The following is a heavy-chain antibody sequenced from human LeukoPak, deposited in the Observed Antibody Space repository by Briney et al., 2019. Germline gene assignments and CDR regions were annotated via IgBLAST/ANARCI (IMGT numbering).Heavy chain of an antibody. Sequence: GGSLRLSCAASGFTFSSNSMNWVRQAPGKGLEWVSSISASSSYIFYADSVKGRFTISRDNAKNSLYLRMNSLRAEDTAVYYCARDGEAYCSSATCPLSYWGPGTLVTVSS. J-gene: IGHJ4*02. CDR1: GFTFSSNS. CDR3: ARDGEAYCSSATCPLSY. V-gene: IGHV3-21*06. D-gene: IGHD2-2*01. CDR2: ISASSSYI.